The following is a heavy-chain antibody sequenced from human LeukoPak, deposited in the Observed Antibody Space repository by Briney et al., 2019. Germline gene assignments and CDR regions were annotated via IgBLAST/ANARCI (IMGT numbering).Heavy chain of an antibody. CDR2: ISSSSSYI. Sequence: PGGSLRLSCVASGFAFSSYGMSWVRQAPGKGLEWVSSISSSSSYIYYADSVKGRFTISRDNAKNSLYLQMNSLRAEDTAVYYCARGPQYGGYDFFDYWGQGTLVTVSS. V-gene: IGHV3-21*01. CDR1: GFAFSSYG. CDR3: ARGPQYGGYDFFDY. D-gene: IGHD5-12*01. J-gene: IGHJ4*02.